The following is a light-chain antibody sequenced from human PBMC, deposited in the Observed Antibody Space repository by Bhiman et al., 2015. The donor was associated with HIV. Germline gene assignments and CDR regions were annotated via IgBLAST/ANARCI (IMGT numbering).Light chain of an antibody. CDR3: GSYASGNTYV. CDR1: TSDFGGYEY. Sequence: QSALTQPASVSGSPGQSITISCTATTSDFGGYEYVSWYQQHADKAPKLIIYAVTNRLSGVSNRFSGSKSANAASLTISGLQAEDEADYYCGSYASGNTYVFGTGTKVTVL. CDR2: AVT. J-gene: IGLJ1*01. V-gene: IGLV2-14*03.